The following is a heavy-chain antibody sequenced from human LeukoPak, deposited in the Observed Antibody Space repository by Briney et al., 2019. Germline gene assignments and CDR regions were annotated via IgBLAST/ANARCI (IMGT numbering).Heavy chain of an antibody. Sequence: PGGSLRLSCAASGFTFDDYAMHWVRQAPGKGLEWVSGISWNSGSIGYADSVKGRFTISRDNAKNSLYLQMNSLRAEDTALYYCAKGGLFAYSSSPTEDYWGQGTLVTVSS. J-gene: IGHJ4*02. CDR3: AKGGLFAYSSSPTEDY. CDR1: GFTFDDYA. V-gene: IGHV3-9*01. CDR2: ISWNSGSI. D-gene: IGHD6-13*01.